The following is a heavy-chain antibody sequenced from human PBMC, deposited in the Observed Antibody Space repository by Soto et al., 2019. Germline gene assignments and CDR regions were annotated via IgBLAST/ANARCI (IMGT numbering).Heavy chain of an antibody. V-gene: IGHV3-23*01. CDR3: TRYCPTASCYIRYGMDV. CDR1: GFTFSSYA. J-gene: IGHJ6*02. D-gene: IGHD2-2*02. Sequence: EVQLLESGGGLVQPGGSLRLSCAASGFTFSSYAMTWVRQAPGKGLEWVSTISGSGGTTYYAESVRGRFTISRDNSKNTLYLQMNTLRAEDTALYSCTRYCPTASCYIRYGMDVWGQGTTVTVSS. CDR2: ISGSGGTT.